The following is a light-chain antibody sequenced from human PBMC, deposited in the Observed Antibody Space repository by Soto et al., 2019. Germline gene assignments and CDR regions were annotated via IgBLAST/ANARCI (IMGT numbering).Light chain of an antibody. V-gene: IGKV1-16*01. CDR3: QQCDTYPFT. Sequence: DIQMTQSPSSLSASVGDRVTITCRASQGNIKYLAWFQQKPGKAPKSLIFAISNLQSGVPSRFSGSGSGTDFTLPISGLQAEDFATYYCQQCDTYPFTFGPGNTVDIK. J-gene: IGKJ3*01. CDR1: QGNIKY. CDR2: AIS.